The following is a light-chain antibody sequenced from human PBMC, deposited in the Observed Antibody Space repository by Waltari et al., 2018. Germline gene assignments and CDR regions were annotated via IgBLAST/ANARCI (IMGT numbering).Light chain of an antibody. J-gene: IGKJ4*01. CDR2: TAS. CDR3: QQSYSTPFA. Sequence: DIQMTQSPSSLSASVGDRVIITCRASQSISSYLNWYQQKPGKSPKLVISTASSGVPSRFSRSGSGSGTEFTLTITSLQPEDVGTYYCQQSYSTPFAFGGGTRVEI. V-gene: IGKV1-39*01. CDR1: QSISSY.